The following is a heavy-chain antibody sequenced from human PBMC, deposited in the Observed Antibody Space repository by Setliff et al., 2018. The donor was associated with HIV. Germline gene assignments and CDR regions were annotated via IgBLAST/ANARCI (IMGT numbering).Heavy chain of an antibody. CDR3: ATISGVPDY. CDR1: GFNFKSAW. V-gene: IGHV3-15*01. CDR2: IKSNSDGGTS. Sequence: GGSLRLSCAVSGFNFKSAWMTWVRQAPGKGLEWVGRIKSNSDGGTSDYAAAVKDRFSFSRDDSKFMLYLQMDSLEIEDTAIYYCATISGVPDYWGQGTLVTVSS. J-gene: IGHJ4*02. D-gene: IGHD3-3*02.